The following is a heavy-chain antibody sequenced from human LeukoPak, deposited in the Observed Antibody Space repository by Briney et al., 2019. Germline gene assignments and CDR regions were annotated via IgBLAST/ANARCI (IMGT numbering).Heavy chain of an antibody. D-gene: IGHD2-15*01. CDR3: ARERGYCSGGSCYGDFDY. CDR1: GFTFSSYG. V-gene: IGHV3-33*01. Sequence: GGSLRLSCAASGFTFSSYGMHWVRQAPGKGLEWVAVIWYDGSNKYYADSVKGRFTISRDNSKNTLYLQMNSLRAEDTAVYYCARERGYCSGGSCYGDFDYRGQGTLVTVSS. J-gene: IGHJ4*02. CDR2: IWYDGSNK.